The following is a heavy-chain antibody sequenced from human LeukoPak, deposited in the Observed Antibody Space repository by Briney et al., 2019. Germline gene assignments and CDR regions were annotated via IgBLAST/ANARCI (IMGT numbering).Heavy chain of an antibody. CDR3: ARAKSVWGSYRTNWFDP. CDR2: INHSGST. D-gene: IGHD3-16*02. Sequence: SETLSLTCAVYGGSFSGYYWSWIRQPPGKGLEWIGEINHSGSTNYNPSLKSRVTISVDTSKNQFSLKLSSVTAADTAVYYCARAKSVWGSYRTNWFDPWGQGTLVTVSS. J-gene: IGHJ5*02. V-gene: IGHV4-34*01. CDR1: GGSFSGYY.